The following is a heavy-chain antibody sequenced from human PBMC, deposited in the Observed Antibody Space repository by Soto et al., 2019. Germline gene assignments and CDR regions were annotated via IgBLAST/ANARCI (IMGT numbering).Heavy chain of an antibody. V-gene: IGHV3-23*01. CDR3: AKYRTAGMYNWNDPLDY. Sequence: PGGSLRLSCSASGFTFSSYAMSWVRQAPGKGLESVSAISGSGGSTYYADSVKGRFTISRDNSKNTLYLQMDSLRAEDTAVYYCAKYRTAGMYNWNDPLDYWGQGTLVTVSS. D-gene: IGHD1-1*01. CDR2: ISGSGGST. J-gene: IGHJ4*02. CDR1: GFTFSSYA.